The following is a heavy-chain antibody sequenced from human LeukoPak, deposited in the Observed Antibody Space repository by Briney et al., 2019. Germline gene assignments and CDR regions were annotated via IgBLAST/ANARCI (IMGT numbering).Heavy chain of an antibody. D-gene: IGHD3-10*01. CDR1: GFTFDDYA. CDR3: VRGFGSRGFDY. V-gene: IGHV3-9*01. Sequence: GGSLRLSCAASGFTFDDYAMHWVRQAPGKGLEWVSGISWNSGSIGYADSVKGRFTISRDNAKNSLYLQMNSLRAEDTALYYCVRGFGSRGFDYWGQGTLVTVSP. J-gene: IGHJ4*02. CDR2: ISWNSGSI.